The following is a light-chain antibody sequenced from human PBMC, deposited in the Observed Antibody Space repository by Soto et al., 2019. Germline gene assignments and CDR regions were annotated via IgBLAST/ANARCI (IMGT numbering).Light chain of an antibody. Sequence: ISFTQFPATLSFSPWARGTPFFLASQSVSSYLAWYQQKPGQAPRLLIYAASNRATGIPARFSGSGSRTDFTLTISSLEPEDFAVYYCQQYNNWPLTFGGGTKVDIK. CDR2: AAS. CDR3: QQYNNWPLT. CDR1: QSVSSY. J-gene: IGKJ4*01. V-gene: IGKV3-11*01.